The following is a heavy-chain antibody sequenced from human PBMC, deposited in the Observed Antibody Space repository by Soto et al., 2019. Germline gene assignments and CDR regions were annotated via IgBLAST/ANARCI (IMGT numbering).Heavy chain of an antibody. J-gene: IGHJ1*01. D-gene: IGHD6-19*01. CDR1: GGSISSGGYS. CDR2: IYHSGST. V-gene: IGHV4-30-2*01. CDR3: ARGPFTGYSSGWHPEYFQH. Sequence: SETLSLTCAVSGGSISSGGYSWSWIRQPPGKGLEWIGYIYHSGSTYYNPSLKSRVTISVDRSKNQFSLKLSSVTAADTAVYYCARGPFTGYSSGWHPEYFQHWGQGTLVTVSS.